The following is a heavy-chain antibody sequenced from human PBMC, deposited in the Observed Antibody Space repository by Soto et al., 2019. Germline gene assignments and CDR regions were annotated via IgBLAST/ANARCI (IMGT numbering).Heavy chain of an antibody. CDR1: CGSISSYY. Sequence: SETLSLTCTVSCGSISSYYWSWIRQPPGKGLEWIGYIYYSGSTNYNPSLKSRVTISVDTSKNQFSLKLSSVTAADTAVYYCARAREVVPLGYGMDVWGQGTTVTVSS. D-gene: IGHD2-15*01. CDR2: IYYSGST. CDR3: ARAREVVPLGYGMDV. J-gene: IGHJ6*02. V-gene: IGHV4-59*01.